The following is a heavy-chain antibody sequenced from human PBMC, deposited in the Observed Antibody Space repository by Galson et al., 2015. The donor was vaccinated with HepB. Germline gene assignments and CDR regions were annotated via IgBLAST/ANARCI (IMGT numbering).Heavy chain of an antibody. J-gene: IGHJ4*02. D-gene: IGHD5-12*01. CDR3: ARDQVVVATDHYFDY. CDR1: GFTFSSYD. V-gene: IGHV3-33*01. CDR2: IWYDGSKK. Sequence: SLRLSCAASGFTFSSYDMHWVRQAPGKGLEWVAVIWYDGSKKYYADSVKGRFTISRDNSKNTLYLQMNSLRAEDTAVYYCARDQVVVATDHYFDYWGQGTLVTVSS.